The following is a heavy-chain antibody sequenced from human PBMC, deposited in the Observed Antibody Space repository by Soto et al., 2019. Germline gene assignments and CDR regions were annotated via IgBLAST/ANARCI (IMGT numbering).Heavy chain of an antibody. CDR2: ISYDGSNK. V-gene: IGHV3-30-3*01. Sequence: GGSLRLSCAASGFTFSSYAMHWVRQAPGKGLEWVAVISYDGSNKYYADSVKGRFTISRDNSKNTLYLQMNSLRAEDTAVYYCARGGYPDNYWGQGTLVTVSS. CDR3: ARGGYPDNY. D-gene: IGHD5-18*01. CDR1: GFTFSSYA. J-gene: IGHJ4*02.